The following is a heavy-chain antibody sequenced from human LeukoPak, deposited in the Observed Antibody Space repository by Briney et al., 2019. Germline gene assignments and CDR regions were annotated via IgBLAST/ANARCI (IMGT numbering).Heavy chain of an antibody. CDR3: TRDTDAFDI. CDR2: ISGSGGST. Sequence: GGSLRLSCAASGFTFSSYDMSWVRQAPGKGLEWVSDISGSGGSTYYADSVKGRFTISRDNSKNTLYLQMNSLRAEDTAVYYCTRDTDAFDIWGQGTMVTVSS. CDR1: GFTFSSYD. V-gene: IGHV3-23*01. J-gene: IGHJ3*02.